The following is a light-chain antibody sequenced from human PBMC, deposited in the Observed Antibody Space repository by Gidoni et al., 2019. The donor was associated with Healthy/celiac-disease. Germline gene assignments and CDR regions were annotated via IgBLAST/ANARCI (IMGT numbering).Light chain of an antibody. Sequence: EIVMTQSPATLSVSPGERATLSCRASQSVSSNLAWYQQKPGQAPRLLIYGASTRATGIPARCSGSGSGTEFTLTISSLQSEDFAVYYCQQYNNWPSLTFGGXTKVEIK. CDR1: QSVSSN. CDR3: QQYNNWPSLT. J-gene: IGKJ4*01. V-gene: IGKV3D-15*01. CDR2: GAS.